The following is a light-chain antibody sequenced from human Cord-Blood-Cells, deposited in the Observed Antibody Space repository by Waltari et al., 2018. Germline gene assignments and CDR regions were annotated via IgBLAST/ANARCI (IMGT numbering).Light chain of an antibody. Sequence: SLSASVGDRVHITCRASQGISNYVAWYQQKPGKVPKLLIYAASTLQSGVPSRFSGSGSGTDFTLTISRLQPEDVATYYCQQYNSAPLTFGPGTKVDIK. J-gene: IGKJ3*01. V-gene: IGKV1-27*01. CDR1: QGISNY. CDR3: QQYNSAPLT. CDR2: AAS.